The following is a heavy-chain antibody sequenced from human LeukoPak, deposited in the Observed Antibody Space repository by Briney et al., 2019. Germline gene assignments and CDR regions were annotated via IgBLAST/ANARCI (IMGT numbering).Heavy chain of an antibody. CDR3: ARAYDSSGYRPYYFDY. CDR2: INYSGST. D-gene: IGHD3-22*01. V-gene: IGHV4-59*01. Sequence: SETLSLTCSVSGGSISSYSWSWIRQPPGKGLEWIGYINYSGSTNYNPSLKSRVTISVDTSKNQFSVKLSSVTAADTAVYYCARAYDSSGYRPYYFDYWGQGTLVTVSS. CDR1: GGSISSYS. J-gene: IGHJ4*02.